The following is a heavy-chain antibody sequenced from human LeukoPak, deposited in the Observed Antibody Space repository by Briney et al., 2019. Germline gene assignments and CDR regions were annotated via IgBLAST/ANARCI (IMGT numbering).Heavy chain of an antibody. V-gene: IGHV3-30-3*01. D-gene: IGHD3-22*01. CDR3: ARDYYDSSGYPDY. Sequence: GRSLRPSCPVSGFSFDDYAIRWVRQAPGKGREWVAVISYDGSNKYYADSVKGRFTISRDNSKNTLYLQMNSLRAEDTAVYYCARDYYDSSGYPDYWGQGTLVTVSS. J-gene: IGHJ4*02. CDR2: ISYDGSNK. CDR1: GFSFDDYA.